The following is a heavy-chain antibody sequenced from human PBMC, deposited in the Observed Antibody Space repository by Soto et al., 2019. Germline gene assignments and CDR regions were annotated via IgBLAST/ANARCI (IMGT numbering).Heavy chain of an antibody. CDR3: ARATEEDPHYFDY. Sequence: VQLVESGGGVVQPGRSLRLSCAASGFTFSSYGMHWVRQAPGKGLEWVANIKQDGSEKYYVDSVKGRFTISRDNAKNSLYLQMNSLRAEDTAVYYCARATEEDPHYFDYWGQGTLVTVSS. V-gene: IGHV3-7*01. CDR1: GFTFSSYG. CDR2: IKQDGSEK. J-gene: IGHJ4*02.